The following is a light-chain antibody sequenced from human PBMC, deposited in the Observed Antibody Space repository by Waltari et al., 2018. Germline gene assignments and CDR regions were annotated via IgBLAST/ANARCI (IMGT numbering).Light chain of an antibody. Sequence: DIQMTQSPSTVSGSVGDRVTITCRASQSIGTWLAWYQKKPGKAPKLLIYKASSLESGVPSRFSGSGSGTEFTLTISSLQPDDFATYYCQQYITYSPYSPYTFGQGTKLEI. CDR1: QSIGTW. CDR2: KAS. CDR3: QQYITYSPYSPYT. J-gene: IGKJ2*01. V-gene: IGKV1-5*03.